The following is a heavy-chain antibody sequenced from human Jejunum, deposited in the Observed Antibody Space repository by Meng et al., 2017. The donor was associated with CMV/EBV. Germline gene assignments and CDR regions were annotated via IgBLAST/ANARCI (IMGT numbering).Heavy chain of an antibody. V-gene: IGHV3-48*03. CDR2: INGGGSTI. Sequence: ADSGFLFSNSGMNWVRQAPGKGLEWVAYINGGGSTIYYADSVKGRFTISRDNAKDSLYLQMNSLRVEDTAVYYCARGTTGTPGTDYWGQGTLVTVSS. J-gene: IGHJ4*02. CDR3: ARGTTGTPGTDY. CDR1: GFLFSNSG. D-gene: IGHD6-13*01.